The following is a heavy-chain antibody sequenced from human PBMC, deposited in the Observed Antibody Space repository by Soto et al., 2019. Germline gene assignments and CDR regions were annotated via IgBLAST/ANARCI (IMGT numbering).Heavy chain of an antibody. CDR2: IFSNENT. Sequence: SETLSLTCTVSSGSLSPYYWSWIRQPAGKGLEWIGRIFSNENTNYSPSLKSRVTMSMDTSKNQFSLILTSVTAADTAVYYCARYSGGWQNYFDSWGQGTLVTVSS. CDR1: SGSLSPYY. CDR3: ARYSGGWQNYFDS. V-gene: IGHV4-4*07. J-gene: IGHJ4*02. D-gene: IGHD6-19*01.